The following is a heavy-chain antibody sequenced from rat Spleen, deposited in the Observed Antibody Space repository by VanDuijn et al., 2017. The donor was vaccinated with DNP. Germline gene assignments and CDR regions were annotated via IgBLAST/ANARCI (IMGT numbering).Heavy chain of an antibody. CDR1: GFSLTSYH. CDR3: ARVGNGSYLFDY. CDR2: IWTGGST. V-gene: IGHV2-43*01. J-gene: IGHJ2*01. D-gene: IGHD1-3*01. Sequence: QVQLKESGPGLVQPSQTLSLTCTVSGFSLTSYHVSWVRQPPGKGLEWMGVIWTGGSTAYNSLIKPRLSISRDTSKRQVFLKMNSLKTENTATYYCARVGNGSYLFDYWGQGVMVTVSS.